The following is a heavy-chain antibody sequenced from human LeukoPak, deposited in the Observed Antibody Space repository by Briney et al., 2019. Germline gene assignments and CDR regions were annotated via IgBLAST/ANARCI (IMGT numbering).Heavy chain of an antibody. Sequence: AGGSLRLSCAASGFTFSSYAMSWVRQAPGKGLEWVSAISGSGGSTYYADSVKGRFTISRENAKNSLFLQMNSLRAEDTAVYYCARQKASHGNFDYWGQGTLVTVSS. V-gene: IGHV3-23*01. CDR1: GFTFSSYA. CDR2: ISGSGGST. J-gene: IGHJ4*02. CDR3: ARQKASHGNFDY. D-gene: IGHD1-26*01.